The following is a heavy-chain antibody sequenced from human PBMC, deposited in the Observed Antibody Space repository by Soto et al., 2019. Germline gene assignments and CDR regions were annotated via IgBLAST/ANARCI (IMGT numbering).Heavy chain of an antibody. Sequence: GGSLRLSCSASGFTFSSYAMHWVRQAPGKGLEYVSAISSNGGSTYYADSVKGRFTISRDNSKNTLYLQMSSLRAEDTAVYYCVKDRYYGSGSSGLFDYWGQGTLVTVSS. V-gene: IGHV3-64D*08. CDR3: VKDRYYGSGSSGLFDY. D-gene: IGHD3-10*01. CDR1: GFTFSSYA. CDR2: ISSNGGST. J-gene: IGHJ4*02.